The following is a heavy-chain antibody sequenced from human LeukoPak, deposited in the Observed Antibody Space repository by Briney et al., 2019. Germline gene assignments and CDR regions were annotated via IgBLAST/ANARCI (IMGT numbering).Heavy chain of an antibody. J-gene: IGHJ5*02. CDR2: ISAYNGNT. CDR3: ARDYAPPPYYDFWSGYSLWLDP. Sequence: ASVKVSCKASGYTFTSYGISWVRQAPGQGLEWMGWISAYNGNTNYAQKLQGRVTMTTDTSTSTAYMELRSLRSDDTAVYYCARDYAPPPYYDFWSGYSLWLDPWGQGTLVTVSS. D-gene: IGHD3-3*01. V-gene: IGHV1-18*01. CDR1: GYTFTSYG.